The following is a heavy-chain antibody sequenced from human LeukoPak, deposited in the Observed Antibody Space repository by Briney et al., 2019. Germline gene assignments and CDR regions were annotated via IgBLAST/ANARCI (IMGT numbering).Heavy chain of an antibody. D-gene: IGHD2-21*02. V-gene: IGHV4-59*08. J-gene: IGHJ4*02. CDR2: IYHDGSP. CDR3: ARHDSD. CDR1: GGSISGYY. Sequence: SETLSLTCTVSGGSISGYYWSWIRQPPGKGLEWIGYIYHDGSPIYNPSLKSRVTISVDTSKNQFSLKLSSVTAADTAVYYCARHDSDWGQGTLVTVSS.